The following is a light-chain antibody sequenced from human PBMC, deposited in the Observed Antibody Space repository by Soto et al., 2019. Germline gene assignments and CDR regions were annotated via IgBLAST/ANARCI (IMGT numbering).Light chain of an antibody. CDR1: SSNIGANYD. V-gene: IGLV1-40*01. Sequence: QSVLSQPPSVSGAPGQRITISCTGSSSNIGANYDVHWYRQVPGTAPKLLMSGDNNRPSGVADRFSGSKSGTSAYLAITRLQAEDEADYYCQSYDSSLNRVFGTGTKVTVL. J-gene: IGLJ1*01. CDR2: GDN. CDR3: QSYDSSLNRV.